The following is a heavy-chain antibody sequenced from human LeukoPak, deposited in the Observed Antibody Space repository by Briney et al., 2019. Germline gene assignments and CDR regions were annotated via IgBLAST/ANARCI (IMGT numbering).Heavy chain of an antibody. CDR2: IKQDGSER. D-gene: IGHD3-3*01. CDR1: GFTFSSYW. J-gene: IGHJ4*02. V-gene: IGHV3-7*01. CDR3: ARDYDFWSGYRLQLDY. Sequence: AGGSLRLSCAASGFTFSSYWMSWVRQAPGKGLEWVAKIKQDGSERAYVGSVKGRFTISRDNAKNSLYLQMNSLRAEDTAVYYCARDYDFWSGYRLQLDYWGQGTLVTVSS.